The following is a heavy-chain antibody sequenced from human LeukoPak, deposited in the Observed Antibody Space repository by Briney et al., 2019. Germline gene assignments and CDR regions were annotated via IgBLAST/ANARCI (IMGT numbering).Heavy chain of an antibody. CDR1: EFTFSSYS. V-gene: IGHV3-33*08. J-gene: IGHJ4*02. CDR3: AREHIAARTIDY. Sequence: GGSLRLSCAASEFTFSSYSMNWVRQAPGKGLEWAAVIWYDGSNKYYADSVKGRFTISRDNSKNTLYLQMNSLRAEDTAVYYCAREHIAARTIDYWGQGTLVTVSS. CDR2: IWYDGSNK. D-gene: IGHD6-6*01.